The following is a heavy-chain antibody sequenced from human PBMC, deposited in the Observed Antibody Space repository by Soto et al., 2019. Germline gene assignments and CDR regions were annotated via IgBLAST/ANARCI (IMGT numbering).Heavy chain of an antibody. D-gene: IGHD4-17*01. CDR3: AKDLRADGDYESWFDF. Sequence: GGSLRLSCAASGFTFDDYAMHWVRQAPGKGLEWVSGITWNSGTIGYVDSVKGRFTISRDNAKNSLYLQMNSLRAEDTALYYCAKDLRADGDYESWFDFWGQGTLVTVSS. V-gene: IGHV3-9*01. J-gene: IGHJ1*01. CDR1: GFTFDDYA. CDR2: ITWNSGTI.